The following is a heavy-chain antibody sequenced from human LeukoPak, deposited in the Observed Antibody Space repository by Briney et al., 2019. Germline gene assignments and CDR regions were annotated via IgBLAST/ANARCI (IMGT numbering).Heavy chain of an antibody. CDR2: TSGSGGST. J-gene: IGHJ1*01. CDR3: AKDIHPITMIVVDHPGPGGDFQH. V-gene: IGHV3-23*01. D-gene: IGHD3-22*01. Sequence: PGGSLRLSCAASGFTSSSYAMSWVRQAPGKGLEWVSATSGSGGSTYYADSVKGRFTISRDNSKNTLYLQMNSLRAEDTAVYYCAKDIHPITMIVVDHPGPGGDFQHWGQGTLVTVSS. CDR1: GFTSSSYA.